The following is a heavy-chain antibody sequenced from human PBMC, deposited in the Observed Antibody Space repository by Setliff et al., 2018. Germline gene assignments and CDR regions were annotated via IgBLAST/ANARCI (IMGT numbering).Heavy chain of an antibody. CDR1: TFTFSKYA. CDR3: ATNPRYTNSQLDY. V-gene: IGHV3-23*01. CDR2: IGASGDRT. Sequence: HPGGSLRLSCTASTFTFSKYAITWVRQAPGKGLEWVSSIGASGDRTYYADSVKGRFTISRDDAQNSLYLQMNSLRAEDTAVYYCATNPRYTNSQLDYWGPGTLVTVSS. J-gene: IGHJ4*02. D-gene: IGHD6-6*01.